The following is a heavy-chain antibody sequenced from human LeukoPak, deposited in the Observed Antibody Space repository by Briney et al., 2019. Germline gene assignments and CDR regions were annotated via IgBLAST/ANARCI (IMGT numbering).Heavy chain of an antibody. CDR1: GFTFTSYA. Sequence: PGGYLRLSCAASGFTFTSYAMHWVRQAPGKGLEWVAVISYDGSNKYYADSVKGRFTISRDNSKNTLYLQMNSLRAEDTAVYYCARGSIAAAGTRGWYFDYWGQGTLVTVSS. V-gene: IGHV3-30*04. J-gene: IGHJ4*02. CDR3: ARGSIAAAGTRGWYFDY. CDR2: ISYDGSNK. D-gene: IGHD6-13*01.